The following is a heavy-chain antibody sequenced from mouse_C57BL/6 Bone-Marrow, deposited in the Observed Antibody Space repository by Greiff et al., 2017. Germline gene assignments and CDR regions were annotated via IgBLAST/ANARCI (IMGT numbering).Heavy chain of an antibody. J-gene: IGHJ1*03. CDR3: SRDNVVADCCFDV. Sequence: VQLQQSGAELARPGASVKLSCKASGYTFTSYGISWVKQRTGQGLEWIGEIYPGSGNTYSNEKFKGKATLTADKSSSTAYLELRSLTSEDSAFCFWSRDNVVADCCFDVWGTGTTVTVSS. CDR1: GYTFTSYG. CDR2: IYPGSGNT. V-gene: IGHV1-81*01. D-gene: IGHD1-1*01.